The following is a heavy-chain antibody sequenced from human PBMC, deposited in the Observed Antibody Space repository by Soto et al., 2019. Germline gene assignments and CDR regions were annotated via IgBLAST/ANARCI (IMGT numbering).Heavy chain of an antibody. D-gene: IGHD4-17*01. CDR1: GYIFTSHS. CDR2: INPSGGST. Sequence: QVQLVQSGAEVKKPGASVKISCKPSGYIFTSHSIHWVRQAPGQGLEWLGIINPSGGSTTYAQKFRGRVILTRDTSTSTVYMELSSLRSEDTAVYYCARDLRGDGDTYFCSGMDVWGQGTTVTVSS. V-gene: IGHV1-46*01. CDR3: ARDLRGDGDTYFCSGMDV. J-gene: IGHJ6*02.